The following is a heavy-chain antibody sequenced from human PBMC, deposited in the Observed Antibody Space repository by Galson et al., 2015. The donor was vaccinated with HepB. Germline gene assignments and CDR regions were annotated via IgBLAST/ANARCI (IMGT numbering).Heavy chain of an antibody. Sequence: SLRLSCAASGFTFSSYAMSWVRQAPGKGLEWVSAISGSGGSTYYADSVKGRFTISRDNSKNTLYLQMNSLRAEDTAVYYCASGPMVRGANDYWGQGTLVTVSS. CDR2: ISGSGGST. CDR1: GFTFSSYA. CDR3: ASGPMVRGANDY. J-gene: IGHJ4*02. V-gene: IGHV3-23*01. D-gene: IGHD3-10*01.